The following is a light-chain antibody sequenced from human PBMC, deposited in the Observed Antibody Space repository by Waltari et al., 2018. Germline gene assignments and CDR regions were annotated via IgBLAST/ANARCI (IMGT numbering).Light chain of an antibody. CDR3: ASYTTSTTVL. J-gene: IGLJ3*02. Sequence: QSALTQPASVSGSPGQSITISCTGTSSDIGGYDFVSWSQQYPGMAPKLMMYEVTNRPSGVSGRFSGSKSGTTASLTISGLQPEDEADYYCASYTTSTTVLFGGGTKVTVL. CDR2: EVT. V-gene: IGLV2-14*01. CDR1: SSDIGGYDF.